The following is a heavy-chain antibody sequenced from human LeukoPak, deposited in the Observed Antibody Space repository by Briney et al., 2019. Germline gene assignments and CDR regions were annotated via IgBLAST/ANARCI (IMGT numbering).Heavy chain of an antibody. V-gene: IGHV4-34*01. J-gene: IGHJ3*02. CDR2: INHSGST. CDR1: GGSFSGYY. D-gene: IGHD3-3*02. Sequence: SETLSLTCAVYGGSFSGYYWSWIRQPPGKGLEWIGEINHSGSTNYNPSLKSRVTISVDTSKNQSSLKLSSVTAADTAVYYCARVTLTFSDAFDIWGQGTMVTVFS. CDR3: ARVTLTFSDAFDI.